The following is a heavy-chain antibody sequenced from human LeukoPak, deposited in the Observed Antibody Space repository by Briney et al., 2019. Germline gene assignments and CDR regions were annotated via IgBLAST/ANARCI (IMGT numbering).Heavy chain of an antibody. V-gene: IGHV3-33*01. CDR1: GFTFSSYG. CDR3: AREAIVATIRGAFDI. Sequence: GGSLRLSCAASGFTFSSYGMHWVRQAPGKGREWVAVIWYDGSNKYYADSVKGRFTISRDNSKNTLYLQMNSLRAEDTAVYYCAREAIVATIRGAFDIWGQGTMVTVSS. J-gene: IGHJ3*02. CDR2: IWYDGSNK. D-gene: IGHD5-12*01.